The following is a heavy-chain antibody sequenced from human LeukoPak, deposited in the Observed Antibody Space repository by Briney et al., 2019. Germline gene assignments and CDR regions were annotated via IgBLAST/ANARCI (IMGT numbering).Heavy chain of an antibody. CDR3: ARDGTSVMVDFDY. D-gene: IGHD5-18*01. CDR2: INPNSGGT. CDR1: GYTVTDYY. J-gene: IGHJ4*02. Sequence: ASVKVSCKASGYTVTDYYLYWVRQAPGQGLEWMGWINPNSGGTNYAQKFQGRVTMTRDTSISTAYMELSRLRSDDTAVYYCARDGTSVMVDFDYWGQGTLVTVSS. V-gene: IGHV1-2*02.